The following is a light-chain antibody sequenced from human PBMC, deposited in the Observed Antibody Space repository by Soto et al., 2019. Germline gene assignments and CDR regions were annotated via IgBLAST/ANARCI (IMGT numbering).Light chain of an antibody. CDR3: QQHYTTAPST. CDR1: QSVLYSSNKKNY. V-gene: IGKV4-1*01. Sequence: DIVMTQSPDSLAVSLGERATINCKSSQSVLYSSNKKNYLAWYQQKPGQPPKLLVYWASMRESGVPDRFSGSGSGTDFTLTISNLQAEDVAVYYCQQHYTTAPSTFGQGTKVEIK. J-gene: IGKJ1*01. CDR2: WAS.